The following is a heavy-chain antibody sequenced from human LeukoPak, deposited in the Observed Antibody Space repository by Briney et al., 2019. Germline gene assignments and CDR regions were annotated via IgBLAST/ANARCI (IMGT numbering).Heavy chain of an antibody. CDR2: IYHSGST. CDR3: ATGRGDNWFDT. D-gene: IGHD3-10*01. CDR1: GGSISSSNW. Sequence: PSGTLSLTCAVSGGSISSSNWWSWVRQPPGKGLEWIGEIYHSGSTYYNPSLKSRVTISIDTSKNQFSLNLSSVTAADTAVYYCATGRGDNWFDTWGQGTLVTVSS. J-gene: IGHJ5*02. V-gene: IGHV4-4*02.